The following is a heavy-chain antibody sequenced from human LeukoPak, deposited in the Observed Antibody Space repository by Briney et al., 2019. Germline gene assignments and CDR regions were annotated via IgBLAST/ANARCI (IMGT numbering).Heavy chain of an antibody. CDR3: ARFTTTPGGYTYGRGVFDY. CDR1: GDSISSDY. J-gene: IGHJ4*02. CDR2: MYFSGSG. D-gene: IGHD5-18*01. Sequence: PSQTLSLTCTVSGDSISSDYWSWIRQPAGKGLEWIGRMYFSGSGNYNPSLKSRVTISTDTSKNQFSLSLSSVTAADTAVYYCARFTTTPGGYTYGRGVFDYWGQGTLVIVSS. V-gene: IGHV4-61*02.